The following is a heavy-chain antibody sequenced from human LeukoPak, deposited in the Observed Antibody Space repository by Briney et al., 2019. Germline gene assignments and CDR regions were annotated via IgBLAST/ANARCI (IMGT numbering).Heavy chain of an antibody. Sequence: GGSLRLSCATFGFTLSNFGMHWVRQAPGKGLEWVAFIRHDGSNTYYADSVKGRFTISRDNAKNSLYLQMNSLRAEDTAVYYCARSPGLVITLYYFDYWGQGTLVTVSS. D-gene: IGHD3/OR15-3a*01. J-gene: IGHJ4*02. CDR1: GFTLSNFG. V-gene: IGHV3-30*02. CDR2: IRHDGSNT. CDR3: ARSPGLVITLYYFDY.